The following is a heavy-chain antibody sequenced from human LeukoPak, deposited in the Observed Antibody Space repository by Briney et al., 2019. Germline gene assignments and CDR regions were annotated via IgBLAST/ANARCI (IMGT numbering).Heavy chain of an antibody. CDR3: ARDRGYYGSKSYSQGSYFDY. CDR2: NYHSGNN. Sequence: PSETLSLTCTVSGDFVSSGSYYWSWLRQPPGKGPEWIGYNYHSGNNNYNPSLESRVTISVDTSKNQFSLTLTSVTAADTAVYYCARDRGYYGSKSYSQGSYFDYWGRGSLVTVSS. D-gene: IGHD3-10*01. CDR1: GDFVSSGSYY. J-gene: IGHJ4*02. V-gene: IGHV4-61*01.